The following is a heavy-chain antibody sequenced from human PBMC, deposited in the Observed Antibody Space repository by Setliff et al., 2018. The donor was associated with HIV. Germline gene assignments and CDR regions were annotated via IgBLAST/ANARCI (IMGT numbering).Heavy chain of an antibody. CDR3: ARGDDYPGVFVY. V-gene: IGHV4-4*09. D-gene: IGHD4-17*01. Sequence: SETLSLTCTVSGDSINNYYWNWIRQPPGKGLEWIGSIYSSGSTNYNPSLKSRVTTSVDLSENHFSLKLSSVTAADTAVYYCARGDDYPGVFVYWGQGTLVTVSS. J-gene: IGHJ4*02. CDR2: IYSSGST. CDR1: GDSINNYY.